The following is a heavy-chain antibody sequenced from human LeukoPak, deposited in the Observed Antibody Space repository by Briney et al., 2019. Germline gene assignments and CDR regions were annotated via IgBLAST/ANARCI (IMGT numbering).Heavy chain of an antibody. CDR2: INHSGGT. CDR3: ARRSRLYYSDY. D-gene: IGHD1-26*01. CDR1: GGSISSSSYY. V-gene: IGHV4-39*07. J-gene: IGHJ4*02. Sequence: SETLSLTCTVSGGSISSSSYYWGWIRQPPGKGLEWIGEINHSGGTNYNPSLKSRVTISVDTSKNQFSLKLSSVTAADTAVYYCARRSRLYYSDYWGQGTLVTVSS.